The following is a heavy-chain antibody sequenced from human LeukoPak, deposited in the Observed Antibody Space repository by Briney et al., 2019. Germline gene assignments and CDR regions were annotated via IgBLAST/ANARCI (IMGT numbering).Heavy chain of an antibody. V-gene: IGHV1-2*02. CDR3: ARDSKVRGVIRDY. J-gene: IGHJ4*02. CDR2: INPNSGGT. D-gene: IGHD3-10*01. Sequence: GASVKVSCKASGYTFTGYYMHWVRQAPGQGLEWMGWINPNSGGTNYAQKFQGRVTMTRDTSISTAYMELSRLRSDDTAVYYCARDSKVRGVIRDYWGQGTLLTVSS. CDR1: GYTFTGYY.